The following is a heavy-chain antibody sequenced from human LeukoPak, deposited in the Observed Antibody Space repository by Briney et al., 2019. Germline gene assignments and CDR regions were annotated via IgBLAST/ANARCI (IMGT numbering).Heavy chain of an antibody. CDR1: GFTVSSNY. J-gene: IGHJ4*02. CDR3: AREGVYYDSSGYSSLHYFDY. Sequence: GGSGRLSCAASGFTVSSNYMSWLRQAPGKGLEWVSVIYSGGSTYYADSVKGRFTISRDNSKNTLYLQMNSLRAEDTAVYYCAREGVYYDSSGYSSLHYFDYWGQGTLVTVSS. D-gene: IGHD3-22*01. CDR2: IYSGGST. V-gene: IGHV3-66*01.